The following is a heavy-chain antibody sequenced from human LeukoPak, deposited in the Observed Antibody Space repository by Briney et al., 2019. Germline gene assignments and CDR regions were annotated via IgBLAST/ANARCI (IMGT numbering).Heavy chain of an antibody. CDR2: IYYSGST. V-gene: IGHV4-39*01. J-gene: IGHJ5*02. CDR1: GGSISSSSYY. CDR3: ARHYDFWSGYPNWFDP. D-gene: IGHD3-3*01. Sequence: SETLSLTCTVSGGSISSSSYYWGWVRQPPGTGREWIGSIYYSGSTYYNPSLKSRVTISVDTSKNQFSLKLSSVTAADTAVYYCARHYDFWSGYPNWFDPWGQGTLVTVSS.